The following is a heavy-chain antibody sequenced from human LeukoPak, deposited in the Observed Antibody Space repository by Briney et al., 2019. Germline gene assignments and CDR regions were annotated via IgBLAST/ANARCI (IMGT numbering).Heavy chain of an antibody. Sequence: GGSLRVSCTASGFTFSNFAMSWVRQAPGKGLEWASTITGGSGAKYYADSVKGRFTISRDNSKDTLYLQMHSLRAEDTAVYFCAKDTPLTTYTSGWSSNSFDYWGQGTLVAVSS. V-gene: IGHV3-23*01. CDR2: ITGGSGAK. CDR1: GFTFSNFA. D-gene: IGHD6-19*01. J-gene: IGHJ4*02. CDR3: AKDTPLTTYTSGWSSNSFDY.